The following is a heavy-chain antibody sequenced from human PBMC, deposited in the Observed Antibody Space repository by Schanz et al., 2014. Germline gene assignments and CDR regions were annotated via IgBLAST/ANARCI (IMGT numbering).Heavy chain of an antibody. J-gene: IGHJ6*02. CDR3: ARSQRMDV. CDR2: TRNKANSDTT. V-gene: IGHV3-72*01. CDR1: GFTFSDHH. Sequence: EVQVVESGGGLVQPGGSLRLSCAASGFTFSDHHMDWVRQAPGKGLEWLGRTRNKANSDTTGCAASVKGRFTISRDESKNSLYLQMNSLKTEDTAVYYCARSQRMDVWGQGTMVTVSS.